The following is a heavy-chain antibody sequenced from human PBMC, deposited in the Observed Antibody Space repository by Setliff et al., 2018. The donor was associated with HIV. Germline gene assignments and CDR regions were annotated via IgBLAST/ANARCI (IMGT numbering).Heavy chain of an antibody. CDR3: VADPSISMVRGLILGSTFDI. V-gene: IGHV1-69*05. CDR2: VIPMYITV. D-gene: IGHD3-10*01. J-gene: IGHJ3*02. Sequence: RASVKVSCKASGGSFSSFGINWVRQAPGQGLEWMGGVIPMYITVNYAQKFQGRVTITTDESTSTAYMELSGLRSEDTAVYYCVADPSISMVRGLILGSTFDIWGQGTMVTVSS. CDR1: GGSFSSFG.